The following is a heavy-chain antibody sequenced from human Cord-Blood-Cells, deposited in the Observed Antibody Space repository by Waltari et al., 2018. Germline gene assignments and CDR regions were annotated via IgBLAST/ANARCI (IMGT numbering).Heavy chain of an antibody. CDR1: GFTFSSHG. J-gene: IGHJ4*02. CDR2: ISYDGSNK. Sequence: QVQLVESGGGVVQPGRYLSLSCAASGFTFSSHGMHWVRQAPGKGLEWVAVISYDGSNKYYADSVKGRFTISRDNSKNTLYLQMNSLRAEDTAVYYCAKDSNYYFDYWGQGTLVTVSS. D-gene: IGHD4-4*01. V-gene: IGHV3-30*18. CDR3: AKDSNYYFDY.